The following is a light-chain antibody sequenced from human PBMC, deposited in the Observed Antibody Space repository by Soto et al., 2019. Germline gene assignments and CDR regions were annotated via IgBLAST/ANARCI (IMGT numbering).Light chain of an antibody. CDR1: SSDVGGYNY. CDR3: CSYTGSYTLKV. Sequence: QSALTQPRSVSGSPGQSVTISCTGTSSDVGGYNYVSWYQQHPGTAPKLMIYDVTKRPSGVPDRFSGSKSGNTASLTISALQSEDEADYYCCSYTGSYTLKVFGGGTKLTFL. CDR2: DVT. J-gene: IGLJ3*02. V-gene: IGLV2-11*01.